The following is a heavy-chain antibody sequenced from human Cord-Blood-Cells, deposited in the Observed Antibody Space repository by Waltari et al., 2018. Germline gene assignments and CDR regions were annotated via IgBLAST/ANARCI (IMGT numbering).Heavy chain of an antibody. CDR3: ARWAARLAFDI. CDR2: INSDGSST. J-gene: IGHJ3*02. V-gene: IGHV3-74*01. Sequence: EVQLVESGGGLVKPGGSLRLSCAASGFTSGGYWLTWVRQAPGKGLVWVSRINSDGSSTSYADSVKGRFTISRDNAKNTLYLQMNSLRAEDTAVYYCARWAARLAFDIWGQGTMVTVSS. D-gene: IGHD6-6*01. CDR1: GFTSGGYW.